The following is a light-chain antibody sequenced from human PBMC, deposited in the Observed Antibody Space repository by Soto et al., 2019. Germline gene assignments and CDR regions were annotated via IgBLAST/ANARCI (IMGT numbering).Light chain of an antibody. CDR3: HQRNK. CDR1: QSISSK. J-gene: IGKJ5*01. V-gene: IGKV3-15*01. Sequence: EIVMTQAPATLSVSPVERATLSCRASQSISSKLAWFQQRPGQAPRLLIQGASTRATGIPARFSGSGSGTDFTLTISSLEPEDFGVYFCHQRNKFGQGTRLEIK. CDR2: GAS.